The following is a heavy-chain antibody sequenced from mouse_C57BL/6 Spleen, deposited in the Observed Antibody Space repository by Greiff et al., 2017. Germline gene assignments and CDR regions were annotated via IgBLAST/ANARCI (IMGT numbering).Heavy chain of an antibody. CDR2: IWSGGST. V-gene: IGHV2-2*01. CDR1: GFSLTSYG. J-gene: IGHJ3*01. D-gene: IGHD1-1*01. Sequence: VKLVESGPGLVQPSQSLSITCTVSGFSLTSYGVHWVRQSPGKGLEWLGVIWSGGSTDYNAAFISRLSISKDNSKSQVFFKMNSLQADDTAIYYCASSYYYGSGFAYWGQGTLVTVSA. CDR3: ASSYYYGSGFAY.